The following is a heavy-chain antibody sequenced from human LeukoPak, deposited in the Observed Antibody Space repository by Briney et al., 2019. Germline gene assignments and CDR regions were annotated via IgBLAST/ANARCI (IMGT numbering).Heavy chain of an antibody. J-gene: IGHJ4*02. Sequence: GGSLRLSCVAAGFNFGNYWMHWVRQAPGKEPVCISRITGDGSSTVYADPVTGRFTISRDNARNTLYLQMNSLRAEDTAVYYCARDSSHASYYFDYWGQGTLVTVSS. CDR2: ITGDGSST. CDR1: GFNFGNYW. CDR3: ARDSSHASYYFDY. V-gene: IGHV3-74*01.